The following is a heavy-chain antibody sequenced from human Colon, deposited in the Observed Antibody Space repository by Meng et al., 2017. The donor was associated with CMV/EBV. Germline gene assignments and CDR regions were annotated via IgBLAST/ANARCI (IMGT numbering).Heavy chain of an antibody. CDR3: ARAADPYCGGDCYPIGTNVVDPDPYYYGMDV. CDR1: GDSISPYY. D-gene: IGHD2-21*01. CDR2: IYYSGST. J-gene: IGHJ6*02. V-gene: IGHV4-59*01. Sequence: SETLSLTCTVSGDSISPYYWSWIRQPPGKGLEWIGYIYYSGSTNYNPSLKSRVTISVDTSKNQFSLKLSSVTAADTAVYYCARAADPYCGGDCYPIGTNVVDPDPYYYGMDVWGQGTTVTVSS.